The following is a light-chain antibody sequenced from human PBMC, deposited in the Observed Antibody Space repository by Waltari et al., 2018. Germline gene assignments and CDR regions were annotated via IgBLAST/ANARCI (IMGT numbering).Light chain of an antibody. Sequence: EIVLTQSPGTLSLSPGETATLSCRASQSVSRALAWYQQKPGQAPRLLIYDASTRATGIPDRFSGSGSGTDFSLTISRLEPEDFAVYYCQKYVRLPATFDQGP. CDR3: QKYVRLPAT. V-gene: IGKV3-20*01. CDR2: DAS. J-gene: IGKJ1*01. CDR1: QSVSRA.